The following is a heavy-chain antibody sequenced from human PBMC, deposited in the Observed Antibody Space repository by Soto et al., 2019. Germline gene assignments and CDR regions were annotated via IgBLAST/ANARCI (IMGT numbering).Heavy chain of an antibody. V-gene: IGHV1-69*02. D-gene: IGHD3-22*01. CDR3: ARPRLRDYYDSSGYSGDAFDI. J-gene: IGHJ3*02. CDR2: IIPILGIA. Sequence: SVKVSCKASGGTFSSYTISWVRQAPGQGLEWMGRIIPILGIANYAQKFQGRVTITADKSTSTAYMELSSLRSEDTAVYYCARPRLRDYYDSSGYSGDAFDIWGQGTMVTGSS. CDR1: GGTFSSYT.